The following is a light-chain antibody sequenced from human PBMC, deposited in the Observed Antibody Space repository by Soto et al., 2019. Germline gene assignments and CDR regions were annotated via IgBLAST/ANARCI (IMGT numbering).Light chain of an antibody. Sequence: DIQMTQSPSSLSASVGARVTITCRASQSISSYLNWYQQKPGKAPKLLIYAASSLQSGVPSRFSGSGSGTDFTLTISSLQPEDFATYYCQQSYSTPGITFGPGTKGDIK. V-gene: IGKV1-39*01. J-gene: IGKJ3*01. CDR2: AAS. CDR1: QSISSY. CDR3: QQSYSTPGIT.